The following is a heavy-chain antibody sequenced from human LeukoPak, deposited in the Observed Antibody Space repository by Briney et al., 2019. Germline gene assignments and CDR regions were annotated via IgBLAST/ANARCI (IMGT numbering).Heavy chain of an antibody. V-gene: IGHV4-4*07. Sequence: PSETLSLTCTVSGGSLSTYSWNWIRQPAGKGLEWIGHLSTSESTNYNPSLKGRVTMSVDKSKNQFSLRMSSVTAADTAVYYCARAGGVADTYYYYYMDVWGKGTTVIVSS. CDR1: GGSLSTYS. CDR2: LSTSEST. D-gene: IGHD6-19*01. CDR3: ARAGGVADTYYYYYMDV. J-gene: IGHJ6*03.